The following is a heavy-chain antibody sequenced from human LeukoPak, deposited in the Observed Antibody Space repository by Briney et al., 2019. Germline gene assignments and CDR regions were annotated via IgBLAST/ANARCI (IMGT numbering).Heavy chain of an antibody. D-gene: IGHD6-13*01. V-gene: IGHV3-23*01. J-gene: IGHJ4*02. CDR2: ISDSGGST. CDR3: AKSQRRQLALSSFDY. CDR1: GFTFSSYA. Sequence: GGSLRLSCAASGFTFSSYAMSWVRQAPGKGLEWVSDISDSGGSTFYADSVKGRLTISRDNSKNTLYLQMNSLRAEDTAVYYCAKSQRRQLALSSFDYWGQGTLVTVSS.